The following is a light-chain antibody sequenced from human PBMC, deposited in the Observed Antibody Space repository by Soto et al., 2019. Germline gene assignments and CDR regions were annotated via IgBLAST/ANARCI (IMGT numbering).Light chain of an antibody. CDR3: QQYNTYSPLT. Sequence: DIQMTQSPSTLSSSVGDRDTITCRASQSIGIWLAWYQQKPGKAPKLLIYKASTLESGVPSRFSGSGSGTEFTLTISSLQLDDFATYYCQQYNTYSPLTFGGGTKVDIK. J-gene: IGKJ4*01. V-gene: IGKV1-5*03. CDR1: QSIGIW. CDR2: KAS.